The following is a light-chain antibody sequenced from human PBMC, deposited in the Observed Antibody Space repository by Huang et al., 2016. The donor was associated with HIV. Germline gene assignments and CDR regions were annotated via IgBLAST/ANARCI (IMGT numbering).Light chain of an antibody. J-gene: IGKJ1*01. CDR1: PSISSY. V-gene: IGKV1-39*01. Sequence: DIQMTQSLSSLSVSVGDRVTITCRASPSISSYLNWYQQKPGKAPKLLIYAASNLQSGVPSRFSGSGSGTYFTLTISSLQPEDFATFYCQQSYNIPRTFGQGTKVEIK. CDR3: QQSYNIPRT. CDR2: AAS.